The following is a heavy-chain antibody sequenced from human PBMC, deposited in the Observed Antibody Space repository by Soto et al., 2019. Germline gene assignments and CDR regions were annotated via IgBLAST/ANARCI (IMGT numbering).Heavy chain of an antibody. V-gene: IGHV3-30-3*01. J-gene: IGHJ4*02. CDR2: ISYDGSNK. CDR3: ARGHRVGATTKAFDY. CDR1: GFTVSSYA. D-gene: IGHD1-26*01. Sequence: QVQLVESGGGVVQPGRSLRLSCAASGFTVSSYAMHWVRQAPGKGLEWVAVISYDGSNKYYADTVKGRFTISRDNSKNTLYLQMNSLRAEDTAVYYCARGHRVGATTKAFDYWGQGTLVTVSS.